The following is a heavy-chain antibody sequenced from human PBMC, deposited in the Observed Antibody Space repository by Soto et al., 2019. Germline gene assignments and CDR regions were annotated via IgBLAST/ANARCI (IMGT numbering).Heavy chain of an antibody. J-gene: IGHJ4*02. D-gene: IGHD6-19*01. Sequence: GGSLRLSCAASGFTFSSYGMHWVRQAPGKGLEWVAVISYDGSMTYYADSVKGRFTISRDNSNNTLYLEMNSLRAEDTAVYYCVKGGDWAVAGYFDYWGQGTLVTVSS. CDR1: GFTFSSYG. CDR3: VKGGDWAVAGYFDY. CDR2: ISYDGSMT. V-gene: IGHV3-30*18.